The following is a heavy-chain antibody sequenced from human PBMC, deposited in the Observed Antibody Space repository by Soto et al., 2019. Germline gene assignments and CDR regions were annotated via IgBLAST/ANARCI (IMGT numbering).Heavy chain of an antibody. V-gene: IGHV3-13*01. J-gene: IGHJ6*04. CDR1: GFTFSSYD. CDR2: IGTAGDT. D-gene: IGHD5-18*01. CDR3: ARFNVDTADNYYYYGVPLDV. Sequence: GGSLRLSCAASGFTFSSYDMHWVRQATGTGLEWVSAIGTAGDTYYPGSVKGRFTISRENAKNSLYLQMNSLRAEDTAVYYCARFNVDTADNYYYYGVPLDVWGKGTTVTVSS.